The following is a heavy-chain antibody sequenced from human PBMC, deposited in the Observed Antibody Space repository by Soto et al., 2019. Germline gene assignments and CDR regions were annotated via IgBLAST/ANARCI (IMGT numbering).Heavy chain of an antibody. V-gene: IGHV4-30-4*01. CDR1: GDSISNLDYF. CDR3: ARGRYCLTGRCFPNWFDS. J-gene: IGHJ5*01. CDR2: IYKSATT. Sequence: SETLSLTCSVSGDSISNLDYFWAWIRQPPGQALEYIGYIYKSATTYYNPSFESRVAISVDTSKSQFSLNVTSATAADTAVYFCARGRYCLTGRCFPNWFDSWGQGAPVTVSS. D-gene: IGHD7-27*01.